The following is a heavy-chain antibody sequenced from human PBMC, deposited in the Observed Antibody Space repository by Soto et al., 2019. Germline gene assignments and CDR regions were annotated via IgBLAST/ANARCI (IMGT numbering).Heavy chain of an antibody. V-gene: IGHV4-59*01. CDR2: ISYRGNT. J-gene: IGHJ4*02. Sequence: SETLSLTCPVSGGSISGYCWSWIRQPPGKEPELTGYISYRGNTNYNPSLQSRVSISLVTSKNQISLKLDAVNASDTAVYYCARMERSKEGLSVYYFDFWGQGTLVNVSS. D-gene: IGHD1-26*01. CDR3: ARMERSKEGLSVYYFDF. CDR1: GGSISGYC.